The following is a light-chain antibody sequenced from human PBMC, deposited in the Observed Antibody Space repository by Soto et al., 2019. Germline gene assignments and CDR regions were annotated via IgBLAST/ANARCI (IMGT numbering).Light chain of an antibody. CDR3: QQRSNWPPT. Sequence: EIVLKQSPAPLSLSQGARATLSCRASQSARSYLGWYQQKPGQAPRLLIYGASTRATGIPARFIGSVSWTDFTLTITSLEPEDLAVYYCQQRSNWPPTFCQGTKVYIK. V-gene: IGKV3-11*01. CDR2: GAS. CDR1: QSARSY. J-gene: IGKJ1*01.